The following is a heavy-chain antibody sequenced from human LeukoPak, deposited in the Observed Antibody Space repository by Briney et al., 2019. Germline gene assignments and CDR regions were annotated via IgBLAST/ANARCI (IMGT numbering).Heavy chain of an antibody. CDR1: GFTFSSYG. Sequence: PGGSLRLSCAASGFTFSSYGMHWVRQAPGKGLEWVAVISYDGSNKYYADSVKGRFTISRDNSKNTLYLQMSSLRAEDTAVYYCAKAPVAGIYFDYWGQGTLVTVSS. D-gene: IGHD6-19*01. CDR3: AKAPVAGIYFDY. J-gene: IGHJ4*02. V-gene: IGHV3-30*18. CDR2: ISYDGSNK.